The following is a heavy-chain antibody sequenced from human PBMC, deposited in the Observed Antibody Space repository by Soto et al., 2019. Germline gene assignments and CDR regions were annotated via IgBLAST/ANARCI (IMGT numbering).Heavy chain of an antibody. Sequence: QVQLQQWGAGLLKPSETLSLTCAVYDGSFSGYQWSWIRQTPGKGLEWIGGINDSGNINYNPSLKSRGTIVVDSPKKQSALRLSAGTAADTAVYYWARGLIMWFGELSRRGGYYYYMDVWGKGTTVTVSS. D-gene: IGHD3-10*01. CDR2: INDSGNI. CDR1: DGSFSGYQ. J-gene: IGHJ6*03. V-gene: IGHV4-34*01. CDR3: ARGLIMWFGELSRRGGYYYYMDV.